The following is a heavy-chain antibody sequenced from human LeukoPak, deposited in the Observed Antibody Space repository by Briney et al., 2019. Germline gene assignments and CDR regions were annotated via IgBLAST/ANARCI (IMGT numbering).Heavy chain of an antibody. Sequence: PSETLSLTCAVYGGSFSGYYWSWIRQPPGKGLEWIGEINHSGSTNYNPSLKSRVTISVDTSKNQFSLKLSSVTAADTAVYYCASSHTNYDILTGYRRGPYYFDYWGQGTLVTVSS. V-gene: IGHV4-34*01. CDR1: GGSFSGYY. CDR3: ASSHTNYDILTGYRRGPYYFDY. CDR2: INHSGST. J-gene: IGHJ4*02. D-gene: IGHD3-9*01.